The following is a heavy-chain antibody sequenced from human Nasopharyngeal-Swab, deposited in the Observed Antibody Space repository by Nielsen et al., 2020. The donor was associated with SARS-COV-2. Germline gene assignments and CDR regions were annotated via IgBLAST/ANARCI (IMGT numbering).Heavy chain of an antibody. D-gene: IGHD6-19*01. V-gene: IGHV2-5*02. Sequence: SGPTLVKPSQTLTLTCSFSGFSLSTSNVGVSWVRQLPGKALEWLALLYWDDDNRYNPSLKNRITITRDTSKSQVVLTMTNMDPVDTTTYYCVHSTGWRLDYWGQGTLVTVSS. CDR2: LYWDDDN. J-gene: IGHJ4*02. CDR1: GFSLSTSNVG. CDR3: VHSTGWRLDY.